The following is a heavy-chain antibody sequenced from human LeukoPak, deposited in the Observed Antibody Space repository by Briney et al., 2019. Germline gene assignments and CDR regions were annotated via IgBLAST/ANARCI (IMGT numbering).Heavy chain of an antibody. CDR1: GFTFSSYW. Sequence: GSLRPSCTVSGFTFSSYWMSWVRQAPGKGLEWVGYFYYSRSTNYNPSLKSRVTISVDTSENQFSLKLSSVTAADTAVYYCARGRDGFDYWGQGTLVTVSS. J-gene: IGHJ4*02. D-gene: IGHD5-24*01. CDR2: FYYSRST. CDR3: ARGRDGFDY. V-gene: IGHV4-59*01.